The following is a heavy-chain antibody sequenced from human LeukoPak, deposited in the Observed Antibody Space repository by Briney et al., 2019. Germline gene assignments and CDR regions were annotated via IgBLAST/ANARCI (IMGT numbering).Heavy chain of an antibody. Sequence: GGSLRLSCAASGFTFSSYAMSWVRQAPGKGLEWVSAISGSGSGTYYADSVKGRFTISRDNSKNTLYLQMNSLRAEDTAVYYCAIHYGNRCNWNSRLDYWGQGTLVTVSS. V-gene: IGHV3-23*01. D-gene: IGHD1-7*01. CDR2: ISGSGSGT. CDR3: AIHYGNRCNWNSRLDY. J-gene: IGHJ4*02. CDR1: GFTFSSYA.